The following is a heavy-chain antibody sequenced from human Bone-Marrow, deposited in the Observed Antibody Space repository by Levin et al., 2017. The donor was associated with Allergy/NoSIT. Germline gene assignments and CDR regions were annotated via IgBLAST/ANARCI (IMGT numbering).Heavy chain of an antibody. CDR2: LFYSGAT. CDR1: GASIRSFY. CDR3: ARVIGIVGASPDDQRDWFHA. Sequence: SQTLSLPCNVSGASIRSFYWSWIRQSPGKGLEWIGYLFYSGATKYNPSLKSRVTMSIDLSKSQIALQLRSVSAADTAVYFCARVIGIVGASPDDQRDWFHAWGQGTRVTVSS. D-gene: IGHD3-3*01. V-gene: IGHV4-59*01. J-gene: IGHJ5*02.